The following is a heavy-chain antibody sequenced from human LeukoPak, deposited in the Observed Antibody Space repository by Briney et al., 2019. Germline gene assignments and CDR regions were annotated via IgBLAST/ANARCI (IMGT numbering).Heavy chain of an antibody. V-gene: IGHV1-69*01. Sequence: SEKVSCKASGGTFSSYAISWVRQAPGQGLEWMGGIIPIFGTANYAQKFQGRVTITADESTSTAYMELSSLRSEDTAVYYCARGESYYYGSGSYYGCYWGQGTLVTVSS. CDR1: GGTFSSYA. D-gene: IGHD3-10*01. J-gene: IGHJ4*02. CDR2: IIPIFGTA. CDR3: ARGESYYYGSGSYYGCY.